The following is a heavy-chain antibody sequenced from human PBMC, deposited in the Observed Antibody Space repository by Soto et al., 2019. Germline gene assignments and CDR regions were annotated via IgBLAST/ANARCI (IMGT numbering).Heavy chain of an antibody. CDR3: ARRQRLVADYYGMDV. J-gene: IGHJ6*02. V-gene: IGHV1-3*05. D-gene: IGHD6-13*01. Sequence: QVQLVQSGAAEKKPGASVKVSCKASGYTFTSYAMHWVRQAPGQRLEWMGWIKDGNGNTKYSQKFTGRVTITRDTSASEPYMELSSLSAEDRAVYYCARRQRLVADYYGMDVWGPGTTVTLSS. CDR2: IKDGNGNT. CDR1: GYTFTSYA.